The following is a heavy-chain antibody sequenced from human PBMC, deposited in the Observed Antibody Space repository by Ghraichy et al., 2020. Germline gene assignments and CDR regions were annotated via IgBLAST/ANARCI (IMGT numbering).Heavy chain of an antibody. Sequence: SQTLSLTCTVSGGSISSSSYYWGWIRQPPGKGLEWIGSIYYSGSTYYNPSLKSRVTISVDTSKNQFSLKLSSVTAADTALYYCARSLFEGDSSGYFFDYWGQGTLVTVSS. D-gene: IGHD3-22*01. CDR2: IYYSGST. J-gene: IGHJ4*02. V-gene: IGHV4-39*01. CDR1: GGSISSSSYY. CDR3: ARSLFEGDSSGYFFDY.